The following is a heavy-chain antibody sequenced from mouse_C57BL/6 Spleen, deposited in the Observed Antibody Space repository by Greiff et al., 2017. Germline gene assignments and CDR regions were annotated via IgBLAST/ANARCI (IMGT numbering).Heavy chain of an antibody. J-gene: IGHJ2*01. D-gene: IGHD4-1*01. CDR2: ISSGGDYI. CDR3: TRGGTGSFDY. V-gene: IGHV5-9-1*02. CDR1: GFTFSSYA. Sequence: EVHLVESGEGLVKPGGSLKLSCAASGFTFSSYAMSWVRQTPEQRLEWIAYISSGGDYIYYADTVKGRFTISRDNARNTLYLQMSSLKSEDSAMYYCTRGGTGSFDYWGQGTTLTVSS.